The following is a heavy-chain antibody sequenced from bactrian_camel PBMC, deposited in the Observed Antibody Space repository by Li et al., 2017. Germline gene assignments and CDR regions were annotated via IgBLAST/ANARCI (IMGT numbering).Heavy chain of an antibody. CDR2: IYTGGGRP. D-gene: IGHD6*01. J-gene: IGHJ4*01. Sequence: HVQLVESGGGSVQAGESLSLSCRASGYGSSAYCMAWFRQVPGKEREGVAAIYTGGGRPYYPDSVKGRFTISQDNAKDTLYLQMNSLKPDDTAMYYCAARSRTWCTSTAVRAVSPREYQYWGQGTQVTVS. V-gene: IGHV3S1*01. CDR3: AARSRTWCTSTAVRAVSPREYQY. CDR1: GYGSSAYC.